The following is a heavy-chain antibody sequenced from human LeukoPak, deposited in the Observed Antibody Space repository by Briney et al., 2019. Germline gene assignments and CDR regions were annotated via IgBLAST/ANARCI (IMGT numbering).Heavy chain of an antibody. V-gene: IGHV4-4*02. CDR3: ARHISSGWYSPGY. D-gene: IGHD6-19*01. J-gene: IGHJ4*02. CDR2: VYHSGST. Sequence: TTSETLSLTCAVSGDSISTNHWWSWVRQPPGKGLEWIGEVYHSGSTNYNPSLKSRVTISVDTSKNQFSLKLSSVTAADTAVYYCARHISSGWYSPGYWGQGTLVTVSS. CDR1: GDSISTNHW.